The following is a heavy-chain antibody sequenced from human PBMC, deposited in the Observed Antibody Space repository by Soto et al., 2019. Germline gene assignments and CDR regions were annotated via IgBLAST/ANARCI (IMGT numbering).Heavy chain of an antibody. J-gene: IGHJ5*02. CDR3: AKDHHIDESSGYYDGGWFDP. CDR1: GFTFSSYA. CDR2: ISGSGGST. Sequence: EVQLLESGGGLVQPGGSLRLSCAASGFTFSSYAMSWVRQAPGKGLEWVSAISGSGGSTYYADSVKGRFTISRDNSKNTLYLQMNSLRAEDTAVYYCAKDHHIDESSGYYDGGWFDPWGQGTLVTVSS. V-gene: IGHV3-23*01. D-gene: IGHD3-22*01.